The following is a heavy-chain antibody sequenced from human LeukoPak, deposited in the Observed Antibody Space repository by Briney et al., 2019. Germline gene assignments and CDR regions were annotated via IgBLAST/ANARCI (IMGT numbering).Heavy chain of an antibody. CDR3: ARVRGRYPGFDY. Sequence: GGSLRLSCEASGFTFSSYWMSWVRQAPGKGLEWVANIKQDGSETYYVDSVKGRFTISRDNAKNSLYLQMNSLRAEDTAVYYCARVRGRYPGFDYWGQGTLVTVSS. D-gene: IGHD1-26*01. CDR1: GFTFSSYW. V-gene: IGHV3-7*01. CDR2: IKQDGSET. J-gene: IGHJ4*02.